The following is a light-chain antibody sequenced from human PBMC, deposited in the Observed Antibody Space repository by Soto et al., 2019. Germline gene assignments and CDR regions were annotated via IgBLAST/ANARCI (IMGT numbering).Light chain of an antibody. V-gene: IGLV2-23*01. CDR3: CSYAGSSTYV. Sequence: QSALTQPASVSGSPGQSITISCTGTSSDVGTYNFVSWYQQRPGKAPTLMIFEDDQRPSGVSFRFSGSKSGNTASLTISGLQADDEADYYCCSYAGSSTYVFGTGTKLTVL. CDR2: EDD. CDR1: SSDVGTYNF. J-gene: IGLJ1*01.